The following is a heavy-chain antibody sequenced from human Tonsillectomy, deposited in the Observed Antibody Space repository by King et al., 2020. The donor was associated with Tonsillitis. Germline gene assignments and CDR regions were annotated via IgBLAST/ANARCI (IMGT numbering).Heavy chain of an antibody. CDR1: GGSVSSGSYY. V-gene: IGHV4-61*01. CDR3: ARALGGTGLFLEPYDS. CDR2: IYYSGNT. J-gene: IGHJ4*02. Sequence: QLQESGPGLVKPSETLSLTCTVSGGSVSSGSYYWSWIRQPPGKGLEWIGYIYYSGNTNYNPSLKSRVTISVDTSENQFSLKLSSVTAADTAVYYCARALGGTGLFLEPYDSWGQGTLVTVSS. D-gene: IGHD3-3*01.